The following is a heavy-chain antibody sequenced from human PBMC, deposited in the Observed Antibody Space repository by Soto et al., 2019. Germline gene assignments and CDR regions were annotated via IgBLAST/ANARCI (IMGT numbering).Heavy chain of an antibody. D-gene: IGHD2-15*01. V-gene: IGHV3-66*01. CDR2: IYSGGST. CDR3: ARESVVAATSYYFDY. Sequence: EVQLVESGGGLVQPGGSLRLSCAASGFTVSSNYMSWVRQAPGKGLEWVSVIYSGGSTYYADSVKGRFTISRDNSKITLYLQMNSLRAKDTAVYYCARESVVAATSYYFDYWGQGTLVTVSS. J-gene: IGHJ4*02. CDR1: GFTVSSNY.